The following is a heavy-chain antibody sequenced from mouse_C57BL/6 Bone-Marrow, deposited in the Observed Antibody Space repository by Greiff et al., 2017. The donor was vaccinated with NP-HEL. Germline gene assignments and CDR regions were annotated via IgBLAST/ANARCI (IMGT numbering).Heavy chain of an antibody. CDR2: IDPEDGDT. CDR1: GFNIKDYY. J-gene: IGHJ3*01. V-gene: IGHV14-1*01. D-gene: IGHD2-4*01. Sequence: EVQLQQSGAELVRPGASVKLSCTASGFNIKDYYMHWVKQRPEQGLEWIGRIDPEDGDTEYAPKFQGKATMTADTSSNTAYLQLSSLTSEDTAVYYCTTPLMITKFAYWGQGTLVTVSA. CDR3: TTPLMITKFAY.